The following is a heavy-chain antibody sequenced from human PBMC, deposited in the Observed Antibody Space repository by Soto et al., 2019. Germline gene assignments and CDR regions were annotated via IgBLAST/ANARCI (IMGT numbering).Heavy chain of an antibody. CDR1: GYAYTTYG. CDR3: ARGRDGDY. J-gene: IGHJ4*02. Sequence: QVHPVQSGAEVKKPGASVKFSCQGSGYAYTTYGITWVRQAPGQGLEWMGWISAHNGNTNYAQKLQGRVTVTRDTSTSTAYMELRSLRYDDTAVYYCARGRDGDYWGQGALVTVSS. D-gene: IGHD6-6*01. CDR2: ISAHNGNT. V-gene: IGHV1-18*01.